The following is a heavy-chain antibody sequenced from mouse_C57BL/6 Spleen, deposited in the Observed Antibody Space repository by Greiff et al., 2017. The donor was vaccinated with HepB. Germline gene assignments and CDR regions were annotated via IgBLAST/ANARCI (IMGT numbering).Heavy chain of an antibody. CDR1: GYAFSSYW. CDR2: IYPGDGDT. Sequence: QVQLQQSGAELVKPGASVKISCKASGYAFSSYWMNWVKQRPGKGLEWIGQIYPGDGDTNYNGKFKGKATLTADKSSITAYMQLSSLTSEDSAVYFCARERDGSSYFDYWGQGTTLTVSS. D-gene: IGHD1-1*01. CDR3: ARERDGSSYFDY. V-gene: IGHV1-80*01. J-gene: IGHJ2*01.